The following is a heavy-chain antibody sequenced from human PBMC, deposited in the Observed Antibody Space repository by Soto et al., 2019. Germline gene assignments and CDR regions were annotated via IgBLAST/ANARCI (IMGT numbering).Heavy chain of an antibody. CDR2: LSDIGVST. V-gene: IGHV3-23*01. CDR3: AKGLAGYPRCFDY. CDR1: GFTFSNYA. D-gene: IGHD3-9*01. J-gene: IGHJ4*02. Sequence: GGSLRLSCAASGFTFSNYAMSWVRQAPGKGLDCVSALSDIGVSTYYADSVKGRFTISRDNSKNTLYLDMNSLRAEDTAVYYCAKGLAGYPRCFDYWGQGTLVTVS.